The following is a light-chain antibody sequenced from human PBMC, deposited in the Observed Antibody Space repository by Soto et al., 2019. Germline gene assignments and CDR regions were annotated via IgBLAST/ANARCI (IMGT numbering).Light chain of an antibody. J-gene: IGLJ1*01. V-gene: IGLV2-14*01. Sequence: QSALTQPPSASGSPGQSATISCTGTSSDVGAYNYVSWYQQFPGRAPKLILYEVGNRPSGISTRFSGSKSGNTASLTISGLQAEDEADYYCNSYTTTTTLFVFGTGTKLTVL. CDR1: SSDVGAYNY. CDR2: EVG. CDR3: NSYTTTTTLFV.